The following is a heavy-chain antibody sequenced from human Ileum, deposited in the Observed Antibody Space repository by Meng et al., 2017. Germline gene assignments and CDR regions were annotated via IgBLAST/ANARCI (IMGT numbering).Heavy chain of an antibody. D-gene: IGHD3-10*01. J-gene: IGHJ5*02. Sequence: SETLSLTCTISDDSISTYYWSWVRQPPGKGLEWIGHSHHSRNANYNPSLKSRVSISVDASKNQFSLKMNSVTAADTAVYFCARDTYYSPLGSYFEDWFGPWGRGTLVTVSS. CDR1: DDSISTYY. CDR2: SHHSRNA. V-gene: IGHV4-59*13. CDR3: ARDTYYSPLGSYFEDWFGP.